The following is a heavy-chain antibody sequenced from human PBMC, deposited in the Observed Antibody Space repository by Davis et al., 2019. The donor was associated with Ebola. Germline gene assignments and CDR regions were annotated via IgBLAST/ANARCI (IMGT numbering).Heavy chain of an antibody. CDR3: ARYSPIIAVAGTGFYSFDY. V-gene: IGHV1-18*01. CDR1: GYTFTSYG. CDR2: ISAYNGNT. J-gene: IGHJ4*02. Sequence: ASVKVSCKASGYTFTSYGISWVRQAPGQGLEWMGWISAYNGNTNYAQKLQGRVTMTTDTSTSTAYMELRSLRSDDTAVYYCARYSPIIAVAGTGFYSFDYWGQGTLVTVSS. D-gene: IGHD6-19*01.